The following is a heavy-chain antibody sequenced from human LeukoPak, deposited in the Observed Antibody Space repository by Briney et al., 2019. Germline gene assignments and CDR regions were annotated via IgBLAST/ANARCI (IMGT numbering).Heavy chain of an antibody. J-gene: IGHJ6*02. Sequence: PGGSLRLSCAASGFTFSSYGMHWVRQAPGKGLEWVAVISYDGSNKYYADSVKGRFTISRDNSKNTLYLQMNSLRAEDTAVYYCARELIGLDYYYYGMDVWGQGTTVTVSS. CDR1: GFTFSSYG. D-gene: IGHD3-16*01. CDR2: ISYDGSNK. V-gene: IGHV3-30*03. CDR3: ARELIGLDYYYYGMDV.